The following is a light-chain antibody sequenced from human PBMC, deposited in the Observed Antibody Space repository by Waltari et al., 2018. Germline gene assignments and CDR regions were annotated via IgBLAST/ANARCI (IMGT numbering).Light chain of an antibody. CDR2: RDN. Sequence: QSVLTQPPSVSGTPGQRVTISCSGSNSNIGTKYVYWYQQLSGVAPKLLIYRDNQRPSGFPERFSASKSGTSASLAISGLRSEDEADYYCAAWDDSSLSGHVVFGRGTKVTVL. V-gene: IGLV1-47*01. CDR1: NSNIGTKY. CDR3: AAWDDSSLSGHVV. J-gene: IGLJ2*01.